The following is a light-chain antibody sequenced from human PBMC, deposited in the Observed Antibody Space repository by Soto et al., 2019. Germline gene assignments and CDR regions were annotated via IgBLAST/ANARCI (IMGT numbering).Light chain of an antibody. CDR1: QSVLYSSNNKNY. CDR3: QQYYSTLFT. CDR2: WAS. Sequence: DIVMTQSPDSLAVSLGERATINCKSSQSVLYSSNNKNYLAWYQQTPGQPPKLLIYWASTRESGVPDRFSGSGSGTDFTLTISSRQAEDVAVYYCQQYYSTLFTFGPGTKVDIK. J-gene: IGKJ3*01. V-gene: IGKV4-1*01.